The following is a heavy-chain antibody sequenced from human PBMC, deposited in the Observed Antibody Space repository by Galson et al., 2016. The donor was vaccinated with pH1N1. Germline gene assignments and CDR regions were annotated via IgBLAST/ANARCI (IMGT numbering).Heavy chain of an antibody. CDR3: SRDGDRRGDYRPWGDP. Sequence: SCAAFEFTLQTYPMSWVRQVPGKGLEWVANINQDGTEKNYADSVKGRFIISRDVAKNSLYLQMSRLTAEDTATYFCSRDGDRRGDYRPWGDPWGQGTLVTVSS. CDR1: EFTLQTYP. J-gene: IGHJ5*02. D-gene: IGHD4-17*01. CDR2: INQDGTEK. V-gene: IGHV3-7*03.